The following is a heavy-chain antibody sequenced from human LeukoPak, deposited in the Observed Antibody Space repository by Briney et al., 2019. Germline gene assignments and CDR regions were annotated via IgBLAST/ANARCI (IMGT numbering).Heavy chain of an antibody. D-gene: IGHD3-22*01. J-gene: IGHJ4*02. V-gene: IGHV3-23*01. CDR2: ISGSGGST. CDR3: AKLPITMIVVVTHFDY. Sequence: GGSLRLSCAASGFTFSSYGMHWVRQAPGKGLEWVSAISGSGGSTYYADSVKGRFTISRDNSKNTLYLQMNSLRAEDTAVYYCAKLPITMIVVVTHFDYWGQGTLVTVSS. CDR1: GFTFSSYG.